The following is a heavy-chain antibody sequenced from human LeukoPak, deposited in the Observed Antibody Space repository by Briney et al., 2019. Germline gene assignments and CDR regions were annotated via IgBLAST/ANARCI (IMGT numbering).Heavy chain of an antibody. V-gene: IGHV3-15*07. CDR2: IKSKTDGETT. J-gene: IGHJ4*02. Sequence: MSGGSLRLSCAVSGFAFNEAWMNWVRQAPGKGLEWVGRIKSKTDGETTDYAAPVKGRFTISRDDSKDTPYLQMNSLRTEDTAVYYCNTDPSFFVIPDWGQGTLVTVSP. D-gene: IGHD3-16*02. CDR3: NTDPSFFVIPD. CDR1: GFAFNEAW.